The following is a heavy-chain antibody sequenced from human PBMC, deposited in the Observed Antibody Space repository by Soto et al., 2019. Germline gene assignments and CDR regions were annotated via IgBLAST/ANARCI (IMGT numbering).Heavy chain of an antibody. Sequence: QSQTLSLTCTVSGGSISSSSYYWGWIRQPPGKGLEWIGSIYYSGSTYYNPSLKSRVTISVDTSKNQFSLKLSSVTAADTAVYYCASRWLRWNYFDYWGQGTLVTVSS. CDR2: IYYSGST. CDR1: GGSISSSSYY. D-gene: IGHD2-21*01. CDR3: ASRWLRWNYFDY. V-gene: IGHV4-39*01. J-gene: IGHJ4*02.